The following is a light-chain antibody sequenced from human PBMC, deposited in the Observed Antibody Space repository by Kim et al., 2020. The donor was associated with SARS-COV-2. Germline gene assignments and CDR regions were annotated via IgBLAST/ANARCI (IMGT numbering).Light chain of an antibody. CDR2: DAS. Sequence: SPEERATLSCRASQSVSSYLAWYQQKPGQAPRLLIYDASTRATGIPARFSGSGSGTHFTLTISSLEPEDFAVYYCQQRSNWTPITFGQGTRLEIK. V-gene: IGKV3-11*01. CDR1: QSVSSY. J-gene: IGKJ5*01. CDR3: QQRSNWTPIT.